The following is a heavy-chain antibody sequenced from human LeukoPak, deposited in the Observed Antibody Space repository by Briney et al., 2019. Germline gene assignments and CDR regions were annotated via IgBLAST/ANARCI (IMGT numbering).Heavy chain of an antibody. CDR3: AKSMGYSSSSYGSQYSFDY. D-gene: IGHD6-13*01. J-gene: IGHJ4*02. CDR1: GFTFSSYA. V-gene: IGHV3-23*01. CDR2: ISGSGGST. Sequence: GGSLRLSCAASGFTFSSYAMSWVRQAPGKGLEWVSAISGSGGSTDYADSVKGRSTISRDNSKNTLYLQMDSLRAEDTAVYYCAKSMGYSSSSYGSQYSFDYWGQGTLVTVSS.